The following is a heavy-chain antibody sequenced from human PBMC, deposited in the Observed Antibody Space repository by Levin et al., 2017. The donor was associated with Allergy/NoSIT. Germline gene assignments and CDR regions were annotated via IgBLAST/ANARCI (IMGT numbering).Heavy chain of an antibody. V-gene: IGHV1-18*01. CDR1: GYTFTSYG. D-gene: IGHD6-13*01. J-gene: IGHJ4*02. CDR2: ISAYNGDT. CDR3: ARRARSGAEAAYFDS. Sequence: PLASVKVSCKASGYTFTSYGIGWVRQAPGQGLEWMGWISAYNGDTKYAQNLQGRVAMTTDTSTSTAYMELRSLRSDDTAHYFCARRARSGAEAAYFDSWGQGTLVTVSS.